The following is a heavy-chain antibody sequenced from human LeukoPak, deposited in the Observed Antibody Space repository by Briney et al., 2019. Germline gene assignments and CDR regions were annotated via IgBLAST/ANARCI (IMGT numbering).Heavy chain of an antibody. CDR2: INPSGGST. Sequence: ASVKVSCKASRYTFTSYYMHWVRQAPGQGLEWMGIINPSGGSTSYAQKFQGRVTMTRDTSTSTVYMELSSLRSEDTAVYYCARGEQEYYDFWSGYLRGDFDPWGQGTLVTVSS. CDR3: ARGEQEYYDFWSGYLRGDFDP. J-gene: IGHJ5*02. V-gene: IGHV1-46*01. CDR1: RYTFTSYY. D-gene: IGHD3-3*01.